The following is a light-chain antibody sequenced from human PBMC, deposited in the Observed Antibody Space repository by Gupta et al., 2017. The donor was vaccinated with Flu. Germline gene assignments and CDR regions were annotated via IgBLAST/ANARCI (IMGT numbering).Light chain of an antibody. J-gene: IGLJ2*01. Sequence: SLDLAQPPSVSVDPGQTATITCSGDILGDNFVSWYQHKAGQSPLLVIYQDSNRPAGIPDRFSGANSVNTATLTISGAQALDEADYYCQAWGGGTVVFGGGTRLTV. V-gene: IGLV3-1*01. CDR1: ILGDNF. CDR3: QAWGGGTVV. CDR2: QDS.